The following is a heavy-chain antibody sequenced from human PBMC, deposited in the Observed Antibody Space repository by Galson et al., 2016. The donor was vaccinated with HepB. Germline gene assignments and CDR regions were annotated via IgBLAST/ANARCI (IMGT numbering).Heavy chain of an antibody. V-gene: IGHV3-21*01. D-gene: IGHD3-22*01. CDR3: VRAFHDTSGHYWVNLDY. Sequence: SLRLSCAASGFSFTSYSMNWVRQAPGKGLEWVSFISTTSTYIYYADSVTGRFLISRDNAKSSLYLQMNSLRAEDTAVYYCVRAFHDTSGHYWVNLDYWGQGALVTVSS. CDR2: ISTTSTYI. CDR1: GFSFTSYS. J-gene: IGHJ4*02.